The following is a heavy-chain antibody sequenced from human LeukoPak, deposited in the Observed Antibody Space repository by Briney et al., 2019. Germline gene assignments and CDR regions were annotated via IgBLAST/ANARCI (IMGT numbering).Heavy chain of an antibody. Sequence: PGGSLRLSCVASGFTFSDYWMSWVRQAPGKGLEWVAVIWYDGSNKYYADSVKGRFTISRDNSKNTLYLQMNSLRAEDTAVYYCARRAATYFDYWGQGTLVTVSS. CDR3: ARRAATYFDY. J-gene: IGHJ4*02. CDR2: IWYDGSNK. V-gene: IGHV3-33*08. CDR1: GFTFSDYW.